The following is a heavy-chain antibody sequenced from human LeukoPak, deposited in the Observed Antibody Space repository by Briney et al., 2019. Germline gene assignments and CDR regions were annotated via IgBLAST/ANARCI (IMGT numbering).Heavy chain of an antibody. Sequence: GGSLRLSCAASGFTFSYNWMHWVRQAPGKGLDWVSGISSNGRTTHYADSVKGRFTISRDSAKNTLFLQMNDLRADDTAVYYCLGYYSGSPNWGQGTLVTVSS. CDR3: LGYYSGSPN. D-gene: IGHD3-10*01. CDR1: GFTFSYNW. J-gene: IGHJ4*02. V-gene: IGHV3-74*01. CDR2: ISSNGRTT.